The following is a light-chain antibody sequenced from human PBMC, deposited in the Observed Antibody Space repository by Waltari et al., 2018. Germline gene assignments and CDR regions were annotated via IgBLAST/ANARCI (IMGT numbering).Light chain of an antibody. V-gene: IGKV3-20*01. CDR1: QSVNNNY. J-gene: IGKJ1*01. Sequence: ELVLTQSPGTLSLPPGERATLSCRASQSVNNNYVAWHQQKPGQAPRLLIYGAITRATGIPDKFSGSGSGTDFTLTISRLEPEDFAVYYCQQYGGPPWTFGQGTKVEIK. CDR2: GAI. CDR3: QQYGGPPWT.